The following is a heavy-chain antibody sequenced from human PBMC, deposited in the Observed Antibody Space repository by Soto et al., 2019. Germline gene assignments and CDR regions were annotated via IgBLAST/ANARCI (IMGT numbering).Heavy chain of an antibody. D-gene: IGHD6-19*01. CDR3: ARDPYSSGWYDPYFDY. J-gene: IGHJ4*02. CDR2: INPNSGGT. CDR1: GYTFTGYY. Sequence: ASVKGSFKASGYTFTGYYMHWVRQAPGQGLEWMGWINPNSGGTNYAQKFQGRVTMTRDTSISTAYMELSRLRSDDTAVYYCARDPYSSGWYDPYFDYWGQGTLVTVSS. V-gene: IGHV1-2*02.